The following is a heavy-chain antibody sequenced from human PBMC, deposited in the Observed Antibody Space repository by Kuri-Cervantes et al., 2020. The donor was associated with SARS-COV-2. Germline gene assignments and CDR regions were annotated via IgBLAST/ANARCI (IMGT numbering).Heavy chain of an antibody. CDR2: INSDGSST. J-gene: IGHJ3*02. CDR3: ARFSERIAVAGTRAFDI. CDR1: GFTFRSFA. V-gene: IGHV3-74*01. D-gene: IGHD6-19*01. Sequence: GESLKISCAASGFTFRSFAMSWVRQAPGKGLVWVSRINSDGSSTSYADSVKGRFTISRDNAKNTLYLQMNSLRAEDTAVYYCARFSERIAVAGTRAFDIWGQGTMVTVSS.